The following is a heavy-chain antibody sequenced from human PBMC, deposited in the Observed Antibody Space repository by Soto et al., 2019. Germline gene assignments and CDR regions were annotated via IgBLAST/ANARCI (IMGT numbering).Heavy chain of an antibody. CDR1: GFNFRTYG. D-gene: IGHD6-13*01. CDR2: IWYDGSEK. CDR3: ARDLEEQLAESTFDY. J-gene: IGHJ4*02. V-gene: IGHV3-33*01. Sequence: QVQLVESGGGVVQSGRSLRLSCAASGFNFRTYGMHWIRQAPGKGLEWVALIWYDGSEKYYADSMKGRFTISRDNSKNTLYLQMNSLRVEDTAVYYCARDLEEQLAESTFDYWGQGTQVTVFS.